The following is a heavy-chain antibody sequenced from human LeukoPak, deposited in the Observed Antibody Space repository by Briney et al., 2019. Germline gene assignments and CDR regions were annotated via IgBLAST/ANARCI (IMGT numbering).Heavy chain of an antibody. Sequence: ASVKVSCKASGYTFTGYYMHWVRQAPGQGLEWMGWINPNSGGTNYAQKFQGRVTMTRDTSISTAYMELRSLRSDDTAVYYCARAPYNWNDVNYYYGMDVWGQGTTVTVSS. CDR1: GYTFTGYY. D-gene: IGHD1-20*01. J-gene: IGHJ6*02. CDR3: ARAPYNWNDVNYYYGMDV. CDR2: INPNSGGT. V-gene: IGHV1-2*02.